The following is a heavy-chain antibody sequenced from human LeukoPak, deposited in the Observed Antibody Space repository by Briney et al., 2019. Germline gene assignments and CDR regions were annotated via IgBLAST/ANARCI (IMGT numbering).Heavy chain of an antibody. CDR2: IKNDGSDK. CDR3: VNLRYSD. J-gene: IGHJ4*02. Sequence: PGGSLRLSCEASGFSFSAAWMTWVRQAPGKGLEWVATIKNDGSDKYYVDSVKGRFTLSRDNAKNSVYLQMDSLRVEDTAVYYRVNLRYSDGGQGTLVTVSS. CDR1: GFSFSAAW. D-gene: IGHD5-12*01. V-gene: IGHV3-7*01.